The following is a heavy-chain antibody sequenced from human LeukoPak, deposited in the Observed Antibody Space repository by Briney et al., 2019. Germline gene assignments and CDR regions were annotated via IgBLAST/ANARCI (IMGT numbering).Heavy chain of an antibody. CDR3: ARGRYYDYVWGSYELRLKFDY. V-gene: IGHV4-30-2*01. J-gene: IGHJ4*02. Sequence: PSQTLSLTCAVSGGSISSGGYSWSWIRQPPGKGLEWIGYIYHSGSTYYNPSLKSRVTISVDTSKNQFSLKLSSVTAADTAVYYCARGRYYDYVWGSYELRLKFDYWGQGTLVTVSS. CDR1: GGSISSGGYS. D-gene: IGHD3-16*01. CDR2: IYHSGST.